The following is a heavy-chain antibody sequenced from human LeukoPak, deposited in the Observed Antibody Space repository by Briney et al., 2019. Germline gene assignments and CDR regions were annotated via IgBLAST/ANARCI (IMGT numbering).Heavy chain of an antibody. Sequence: TGGSLRLSCAASGFTFSSYAVSWVRQAPGKGLEWVSSISGSGGSTYSADSVKGRFTISRDNSKNTLYPQMNSLRAEDTAPYYCAKDRSCTNDICHGDFDYWGQGTLVTVSS. CDR3: AKDRSCTNDICHGDFDY. D-gene: IGHD2-8*01. J-gene: IGHJ4*02. V-gene: IGHV3-23*01. CDR1: GFTFSSYA. CDR2: ISGSGGST.